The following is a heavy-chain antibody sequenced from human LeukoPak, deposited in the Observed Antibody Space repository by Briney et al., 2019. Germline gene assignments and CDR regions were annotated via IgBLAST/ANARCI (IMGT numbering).Heavy chain of an antibody. CDR3: ASCCNDFWSGHPRPFDY. V-gene: IGHV3-48*04. J-gene: IGHJ4*02. CDR1: GFTFSSYS. CDR2: ISSSGSTI. D-gene: IGHD3-3*01. Sequence: GGSLRLSCAASGFTFSSYSMNWVRQAPGKGLEWVSSISSSGSTIYYADSVKGRFTISRDNAKNSLYLQMNSLRAEDTAVYYCASCCNDFWSGHPRPFDYWGQGTLVTVSS.